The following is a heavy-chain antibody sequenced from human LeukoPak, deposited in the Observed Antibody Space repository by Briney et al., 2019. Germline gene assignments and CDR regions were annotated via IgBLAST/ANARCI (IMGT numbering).Heavy chain of an antibody. J-gene: IGHJ4*02. CDR3: AREMDGRGKFDY. Sequence: PSETLSLTCTVSGGSISSDHWNWIRQPAGKGLEWIGRVFGGGSTNHNPSLQSRVSMSVDTSKNQFSLHLNSVTAADTAVYYCAREMDGRGKFDYWGQGILVTVSS. CDR1: GGSISSDH. V-gene: IGHV4-4*07. D-gene: IGHD2-2*03. CDR2: VFGGGST.